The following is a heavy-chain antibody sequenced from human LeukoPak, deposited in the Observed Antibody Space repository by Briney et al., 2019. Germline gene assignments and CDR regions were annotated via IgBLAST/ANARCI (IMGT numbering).Heavy chain of an antibody. Sequence: PSETLSLTCTVSGYSISSGYYRGWIRQPPGKGLEWIGSIYHSGSTYYNPSLKSRVTISVDTSKNQFSLKLSSVTAADTAVYYCARVPWSGYYNYFDCWGQGTLVTVSS. D-gene: IGHD3-3*01. CDR1: GYSISSGYY. CDR2: IYHSGST. J-gene: IGHJ4*02. CDR3: ARVPWSGYYNYFDC. V-gene: IGHV4-38-2*02.